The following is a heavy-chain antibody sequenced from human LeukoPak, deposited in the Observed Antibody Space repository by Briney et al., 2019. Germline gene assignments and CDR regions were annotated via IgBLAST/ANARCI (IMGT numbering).Heavy chain of an antibody. J-gene: IGHJ4*02. CDR2: VYQSGTT. D-gene: IGHD5-18*01. CDR1: GFSISSGHY. Sequence: SETLSLTCTVSGFSISSGHYWGWVRQPPGAGLEWIGSVYQSGTTYYNPSLKSRVTTSVDMSKNQFSLRLRPVTAADTAVYYCARIFIRNGYASYFDCWGQGTLVTVSS. CDR3: ARIFIRNGYASYFDC. V-gene: IGHV4-38-2*02.